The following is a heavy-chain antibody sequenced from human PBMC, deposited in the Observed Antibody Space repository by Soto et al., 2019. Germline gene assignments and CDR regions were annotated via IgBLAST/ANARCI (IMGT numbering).Heavy chain of an antibody. CDR1: GYSISSSNW. CDR2: IYYSGTT. D-gene: IGHD2-2*01. Sequence: SETLSLTCAVSGYSISSSNWWGWIRQPPGKGLEWIGYIYYSGTTYYNPSLKSRITMSVDTSKNQFSLKLTSVTAVDTAVYYCASSPLVPAAMGLLHNWFDPWGQG. J-gene: IGHJ5*02. CDR3: ASSPLVPAAMGLLHNWFDP. V-gene: IGHV4-28*01.